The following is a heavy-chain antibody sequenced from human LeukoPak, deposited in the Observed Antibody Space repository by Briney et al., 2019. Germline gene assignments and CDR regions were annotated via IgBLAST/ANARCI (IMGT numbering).Heavy chain of an antibody. Sequence: GGSLTLTSTAYGFTFCDYNMDRQGQAQGQGLKWVTNLNSSTTDFYHADSVKGRFNITRDNAKKSLYLQMSSLRAEDTAVYYCARDDGSGSYANFYYYYYYMDVWGKGTTVTVSS. CDR3: ARDDGSGSYANFYYYYYYMDV. CDR1: GFTFCDYN. J-gene: IGHJ6*03. D-gene: IGHD3-10*01. CDR2: LNSSTTDF. V-gene: IGHV3-21*01.